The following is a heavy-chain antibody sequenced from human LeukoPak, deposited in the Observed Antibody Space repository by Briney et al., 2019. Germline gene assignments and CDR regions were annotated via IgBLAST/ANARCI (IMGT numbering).Heavy chain of an antibody. D-gene: IGHD4-17*01. V-gene: IGHV1-69*13. CDR2: IIPIFGTA. CDR3: ARGDGDKSNYYGMDV. CDR1: GGTFSSYA. J-gene: IGHJ6*02. Sequence: SVNVSCKASGGTFSSYAISWVRQAPGQGLEWMGGIIPIFGTANYAQKFQGRVTITADESTSTAYMELSSLRSEDTAVYYCARGDGDKSNYYGMDVWGQGTTVTVSS.